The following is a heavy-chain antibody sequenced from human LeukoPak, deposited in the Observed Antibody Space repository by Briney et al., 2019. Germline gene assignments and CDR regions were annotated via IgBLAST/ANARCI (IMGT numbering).Heavy chain of an antibody. V-gene: IGHV3-7*01. J-gene: IGHJ6*03. CDR1: GFTFSSYW. Sequence: AGGSLRLSCAASGFTFSSYWMSWVRQAPGKGLEWVANIKQDGSEKYYVDSVKGRFTISRDNAKSSLYLQMNSLRAEDTAVYYCAREDYYYYMDVWGKGTTVTVSS. CDR2: IKQDGSEK. CDR3: AREDYYYYMDV.